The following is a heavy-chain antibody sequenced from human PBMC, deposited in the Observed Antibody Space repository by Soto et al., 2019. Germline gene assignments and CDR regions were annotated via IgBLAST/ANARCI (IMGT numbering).Heavy chain of an antibody. CDR1: GFSFSNYA. V-gene: IGHV3-23*01. D-gene: IGHD2-15*01. CDR3: ARGTTTLLGCSGGTCYPTSDS. J-gene: IGHJ4*02. CDR2: ISGTADRT. Sequence: LRVSFAASGFSFSNYAMTWVRQVPGKGLEWVSSISGTADRTNYADSVRGRFTASRDNSKNTLYLEMNSLRAEDTAVYFCARGTTTLLGCSGGTCYPTSDSWGQGTLVTVSS.